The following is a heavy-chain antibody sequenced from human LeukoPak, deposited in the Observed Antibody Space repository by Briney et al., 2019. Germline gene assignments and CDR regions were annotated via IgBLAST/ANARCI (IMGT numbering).Heavy chain of an antibody. CDR2: IIPIFGTA. V-gene: IGHV1-69*01. J-gene: IGHJ6*02. Sequence: ASVKVSCKASGGTFSSYAISWVRQAPGQGLEWMGGIIPIFGTANYAQKFQGRVTITADESTSTAYMELSSLRSEDTAVYYCARAHRYCSSTSCYDWATYYYYGMDVWGQGTTVTVSS. CDR1: GGTFSSYA. D-gene: IGHD2-2*01. CDR3: ARAHRYCSSTSCYDWATYYYYGMDV.